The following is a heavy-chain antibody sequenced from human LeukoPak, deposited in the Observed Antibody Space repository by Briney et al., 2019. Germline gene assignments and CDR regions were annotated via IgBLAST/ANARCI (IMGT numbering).Heavy chain of an antibody. D-gene: IGHD1-7*01. Sequence: ASVKVSCKASGYTFTGYYMHWVRQAPGQGLEWMGRINPNSGGTSYAQKFQGRVTMTRDTSTSTVYMELSSLRSEDTAVYYCARETGTTSVDYYMDVWGKGTTVTVSS. CDR2: INPNSGGT. CDR3: ARETGTTSVDYYMDV. CDR1: GYTFTGYY. J-gene: IGHJ6*03. V-gene: IGHV1-2*06.